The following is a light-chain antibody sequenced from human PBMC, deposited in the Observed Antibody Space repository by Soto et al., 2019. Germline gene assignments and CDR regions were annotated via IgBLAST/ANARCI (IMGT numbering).Light chain of an antibody. Sequence: QPVLTQSPSASASLGASVKLTCTLSSGHSSYTIAWHQQQPEKGPRYLMKLNSDGSHRQGDGIPDRFSGSSSGAERYLTISSLRSEDEADYYCQTWGTGFRVFGGGTKLTVL. CDR1: SGHSSYT. CDR3: QTWGTGFRV. V-gene: IGLV4-69*01. J-gene: IGLJ3*02. CDR2: LNSDGSH.